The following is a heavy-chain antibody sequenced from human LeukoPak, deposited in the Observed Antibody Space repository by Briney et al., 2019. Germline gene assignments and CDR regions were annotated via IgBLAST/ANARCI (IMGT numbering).Heavy chain of an antibody. CDR1: GFTFSNFA. Sequence: GGSLRLSCAASGFTFSNFAMSWVRQAPGKGLEWVSAISGTGGSTYYADSVKGRFTISRDNSKNTLYLQMNSLRAEDTAVYYCAKGPYCSSTSCYTPGFGYWGQGTLVTVSS. V-gene: IGHV3-23*01. CDR3: AKGPYCSSTSCYTPGFGY. J-gene: IGHJ4*02. D-gene: IGHD2-2*02. CDR2: ISGTGGST.